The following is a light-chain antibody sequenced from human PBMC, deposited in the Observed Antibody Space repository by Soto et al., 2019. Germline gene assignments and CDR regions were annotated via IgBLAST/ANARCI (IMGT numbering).Light chain of an antibody. Sequence: IQLTHSPSALSGSVGYRVTITCRASQGVSTWLAWYQQRPSQAPKLLVYEASKLQSGVPSRFSASGSVRDFTLTISSLQPEDSATYYCQQYYDFRTFGQGTKVDIK. V-gene: IGKV1-5*03. CDR2: EAS. J-gene: IGKJ1*01. CDR1: QGVSTW. CDR3: QQYYDFRT.